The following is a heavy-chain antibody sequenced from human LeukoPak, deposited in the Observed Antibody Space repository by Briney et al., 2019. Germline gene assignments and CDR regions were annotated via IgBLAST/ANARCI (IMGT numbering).Heavy chain of an antibody. CDR3: ARGEGGDLPFDY. CDR1: GFTFSDYY. Sequence: GGSLRLSCAASGFTFSDYYMSWIRQAPGKGLEWVSYISSSDTSIYYADSLKGRFTFSRDNAKNSLYLQMYSLRAEDTAVYYCARGEGGDLPFDYWGQGTLVTVSS. D-gene: IGHD3-16*01. CDR2: ISSSDTSI. V-gene: IGHV3-11*04. J-gene: IGHJ4*02.